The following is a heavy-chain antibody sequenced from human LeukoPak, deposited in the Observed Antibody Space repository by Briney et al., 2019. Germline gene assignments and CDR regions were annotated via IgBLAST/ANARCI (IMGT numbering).Heavy chain of an antibody. CDR1: GGSFSGYY. D-gene: IGHD6-6*01. CDR3: ANAPSSMAAPAY. Sequence: SETLSLTCAVYGGSFSGYYWSWIRQPPGKGPEWIGEINHSGITNYNPSLKSRVTISVDTSKNQFSLKLSSVTAADTAVYYCANAPSSMAAPAYWGQGTLVTVSS. J-gene: IGHJ4*02. CDR2: INHSGIT. V-gene: IGHV4-34*01.